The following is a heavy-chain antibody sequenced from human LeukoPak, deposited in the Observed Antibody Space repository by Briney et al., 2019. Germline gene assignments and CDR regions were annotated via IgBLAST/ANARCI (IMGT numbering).Heavy chain of an antibody. D-gene: IGHD5-24*01. CDR1: GYTFTNCA. V-gene: IGHV1-18*01. J-gene: IGHJ4*02. CDR3: ARRNEWLQAYFDY. CDR2: ISDGNT. Sequence: ASVKVSCKASGYTFTNCAISWVRQAPGPGLEWMGWISDGNTKYAQKFQGRVTMTTDTFTSTAYMELRSLRSDDTAVYYCARRNEWLQAYFDYWGQGTLVTVSS.